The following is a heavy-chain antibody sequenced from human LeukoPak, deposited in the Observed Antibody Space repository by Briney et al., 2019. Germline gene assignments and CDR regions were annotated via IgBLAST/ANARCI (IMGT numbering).Heavy chain of an antibody. V-gene: IGHV3-23*01. CDR3: ARGEVTVTTFDP. D-gene: IGHD4-11*01. J-gene: IGHJ5*02. CDR2: ISGSGGST. Sequence: GGPLRLSCAASGFTFSSYAMSWVRQAPGKGLEWVSAISGSGGSTYYADSVKGRFTISRDNSKNTLYLQMNSLRAEDTAVYYCARGEVTVTTFDPWGQGTLVTVSS. CDR1: GFTFSSYA.